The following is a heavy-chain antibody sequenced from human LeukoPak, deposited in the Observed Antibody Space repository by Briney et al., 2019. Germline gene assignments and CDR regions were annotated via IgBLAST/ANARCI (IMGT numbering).Heavy chain of an antibody. CDR1: GFTVSSSY. CDR2: IKQDGSEK. CDR3: ARDFDY. J-gene: IGHJ4*02. Sequence: SGGSLRLSCAASGFTVSSSYMSWVRQAPGKGLEWVANIKQDGSEKYYVDSVKGRFTISRDNAKNSLYLQMNSLRAEDTAVYYCARDFDYWGQGILVTVSS. V-gene: IGHV3-7*01.